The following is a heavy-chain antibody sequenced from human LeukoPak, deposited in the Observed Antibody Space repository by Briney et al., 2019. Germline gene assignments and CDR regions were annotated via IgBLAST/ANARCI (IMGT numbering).Heavy chain of an antibody. CDR3: ARSPSGFRSTFVN. Sequence: GSLRLSCVASGFTSNENWMSWVRQVPGKGLEWVANIKYDGSEEDYADSVKGRFTISRDNAKNSLYLHMKSLTAEDTAVYFCARSPSGFRSTFVNWGQGTLVSVSS. CDR1: GFTSNENW. V-gene: IGHV3-7*03. J-gene: IGHJ4*02. D-gene: IGHD3-9*01. CDR2: IKYDGSEE.